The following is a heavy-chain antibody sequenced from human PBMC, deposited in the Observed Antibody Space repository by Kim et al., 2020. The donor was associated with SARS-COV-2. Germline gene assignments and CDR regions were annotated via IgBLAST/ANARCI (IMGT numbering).Heavy chain of an antibody. CDR1: GGSISSYY. J-gene: IGHJ4*02. CDR2: IYYSGST. D-gene: IGHD1-26*01. V-gene: IGHV4-59*01. CDR3: ASSGSSGYFDY. Sequence: SETLSLTCTVSGGSISSYYWSWIRQPPGKGLEWIGYIYYSGSTNYNPSLKSRVTISVDTSKNQFSLKLSSVTAADTAVYYCASSGSSGYFDYWGQGTLVTVSS.